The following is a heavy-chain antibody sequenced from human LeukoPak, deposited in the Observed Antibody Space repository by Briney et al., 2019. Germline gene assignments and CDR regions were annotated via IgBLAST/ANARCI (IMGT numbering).Heavy chain of an antibody. V-gene: IGHV4-34*01. D-gene: IGHD5-24*01. CDR2: INHIGST. Sequence: SETLSLTCAVYGASFSGYYWSWIRQPPGKGLEWIGEINHIGSTNYNPSLKSRVTISVDTSKNQFSLKLSSVTAADTAVYCCARALSTRDGYNYGFDYWGQGTLVTVSS. J-gene: IGHJ4*02. CDR3: ARALSTRDGYNYGFDY. CDR1: GASFSGYY.